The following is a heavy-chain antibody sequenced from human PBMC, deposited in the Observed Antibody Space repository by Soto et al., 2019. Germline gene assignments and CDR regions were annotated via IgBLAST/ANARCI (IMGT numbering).Heavy chain of an antibody. CDR1: DDSISDYY. CDR3: ARMYNSGFYRPEGDYFFYGMDV. CDR2: FYYSGNT. V-gene: IGHV4-4*07. D-gene: IGHD6-19*01. J-gene: IGHJ6*02. Sequence: SETLSLTCTVSDDSISDYYWSWIRQPAGKGLEWIGRFYYSGNTKSNPSLKSRVTMSADTSKNQFSLSLRSVTAADSAIYYCARMYNSGFYRPEGDYFFYGMDVWGQGTTVTVSS.